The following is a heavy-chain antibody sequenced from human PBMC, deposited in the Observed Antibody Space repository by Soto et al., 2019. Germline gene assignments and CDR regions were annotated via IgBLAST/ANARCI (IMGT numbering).Heavy chain of an antibody. CDR2: IYYSGST. J-gene: IGHJ4*02. CDR1: GGSISSGGYY. Sequence: QVQLQESGPGLVKPSQTLSLTCTVSGGSISSGGYYWSWIRQHPGKGLEWIGYIYYSGSTYYNPSLKILVTISVDTSKNQFSLKLSSVTAADTAVYYCARSSTSANYFDYWGQGTLVTVSS. CDR3: ARSSTSANYFDY. D-gene: IGHD2-2*01. V-gene: IGHV4-31*01.